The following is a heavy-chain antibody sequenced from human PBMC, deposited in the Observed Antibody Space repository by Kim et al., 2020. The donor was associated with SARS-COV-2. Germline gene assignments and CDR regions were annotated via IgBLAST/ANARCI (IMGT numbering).Heavy chain of an antibody. D-gene: IGHD3-10*01. CDR3: AREGTFYYYGMDV. CDR1: GFTFSSYS. Sequence: GGSLRLSCAASGFTFSSYSMNWVRQAPGKGLEWVSAISSSSSYIYYADSVKGRFTISRDNAKNSLYLQMNSLRAEDTAVYYCAREGTFYYYGMDVWGQGTTVTVSS. CDR2: ISSSSSYI. J-gene: IGHJ6*02. V-gene: IGHV3-21*01.